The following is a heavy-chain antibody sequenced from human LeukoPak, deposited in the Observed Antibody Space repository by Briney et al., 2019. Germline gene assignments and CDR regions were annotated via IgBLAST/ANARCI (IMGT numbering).Heavy chain of an antibody. V-gene: IGHV3-21*01. CDR2: ISSSSYYI. D-gene: IGHD4-17*01. J-gene: IGHJ2*01. CDR3: ARDEDYGDYEYLDL. Sequence: GGSLRLSCAASGFTVSSNYMTWVRQAPGKGLEWVSYISSSSYYIYYAASVKGRFTISRDNAKNSLYLQMNSLRAEDTAVYYCARDEDYGDYEYLDLWGRGTLVTVSS. CDR1: GFTVSSNY.